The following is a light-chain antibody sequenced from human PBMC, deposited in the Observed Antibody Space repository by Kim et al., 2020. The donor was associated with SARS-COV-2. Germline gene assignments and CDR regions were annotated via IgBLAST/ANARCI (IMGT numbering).Light chain of an antibody. CDR3: QQYTDWPLT. CDR2: GVS. CDR1: QSINTQF. J-gene: IGKJ4*01. Sequence: EIVMTQSPATLSVSPGERATLSCRPSQSINTQFLAWYQQKPGQAPRLLIHGVSTRATGIPARFSGSGSGTEFTLTINSLQSEDFAVYYCQQYTDWPLTFGGGTKVEI. V-gene: IGKV3-15*01.